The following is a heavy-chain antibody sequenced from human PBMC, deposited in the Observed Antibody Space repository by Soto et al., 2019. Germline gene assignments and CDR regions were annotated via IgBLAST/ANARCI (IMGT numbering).Heavy chain of an antibody. CDR1: GGAISIGGYY. CDR3: ARGNWNVSMDV. Sequence: PSETLSLTCTVSGGAISIGGYYWSWIRQHPGKGLEWIGYIYYSGSTYYNPSLKSRVTISVDTSKNQFSLKLSSVTAADTAVYYCARGNWNVSMDVWGQGTTVTVSS. CDR2: IYYSGST. J-gene: IGHJ6*02. V-gene: IGHV4-31*03. D-gene: IGHD1-20*01.